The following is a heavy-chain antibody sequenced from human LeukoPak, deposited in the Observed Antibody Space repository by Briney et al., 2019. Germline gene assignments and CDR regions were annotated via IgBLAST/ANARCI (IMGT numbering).Heavy chain of an antibody. D-gene: IGHD6-13*01. Sequence: SETLSLTCTVSGGSISSSSYYWGWIRQPPGKGLEWIGSIYYSGSTYYNPSLKSRVTISVDTSKNQFSLKLSSVTAADTAVYYCARRDIAAAEDYWGQGTLATVSS. V-gene: IGHV4-39*01. J-gene: IGHJ4*02. CDR3: ARRDIAAAEDY. CDR2: IYYSGST. CDR1: GGSISSSSYY.